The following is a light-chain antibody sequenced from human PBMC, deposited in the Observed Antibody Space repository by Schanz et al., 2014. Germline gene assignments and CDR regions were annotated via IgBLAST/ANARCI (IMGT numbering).Light chain of an antibody. J-gene: IGKJ2*01. Sequence: EIVLTQSPATLSLSPGERATLSCRASQSVSSSYLAWYQQKPGQAPRLLIYGASNRATGIPARFSGSGSGTDFTLTISRLEPEDFAVYYCQHYGSSPPYTFGQGTKLEIK. V-gene: IGKV3-20*01. CDR2: GAS. CDR1: QSVSSSY. CDR3: QHYGSSPPYT.